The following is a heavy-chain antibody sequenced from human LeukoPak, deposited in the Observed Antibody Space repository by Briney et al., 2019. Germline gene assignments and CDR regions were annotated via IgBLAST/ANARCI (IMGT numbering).Heavy chain of an antibody. CDR1: GFTFSSCA. J-gene: IGHJ4*02. CDR3: ARATLAAAGNYYFDY. D-gene: IGHD6-13*01. CDR2: ISYDGSDK. Sequence: GKPLRLSCAASGFTFSSCAKYWVRQAPGKGQEWVEVISYDGSDKYYADSVKGRFTISRDKSKNTLYLQMNSLRAEDTAVYYCARATLAAAGNYYFDYWGQGTLVTVSS. V-gene: IGHV3-30-3*01.